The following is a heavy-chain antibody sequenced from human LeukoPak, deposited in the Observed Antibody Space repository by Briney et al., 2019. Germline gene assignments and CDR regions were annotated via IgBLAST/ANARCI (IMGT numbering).Heavy chain of an antibody. CDR2: IYTSGST. CDR1: GGSISSYY. J-gene: IGHJ6*03. CDR3: ARVRGVKYCSGGSCYDYYYYYMDV. D-gene: IGHD2-15*01. Sequence: PSETLSLTCTVSGGSISSYYWSWIRQPAGKGLEWIGRIYTSGSTNYNPSLKRRFTMSVDTSKNQFSLKLSSVTAADTAVYYCARVRGVKYCSGGSCYDYYYYYMDVWGKGTTVTVSS. V-gene: IGHV4-4*07.